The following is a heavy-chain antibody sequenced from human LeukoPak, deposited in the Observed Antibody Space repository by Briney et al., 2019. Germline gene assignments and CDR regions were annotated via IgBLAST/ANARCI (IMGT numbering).Heavy chain of an antibody. Sequence: SETLSLTCAVYGGSFSGYYWSWIRQPPGKGLEWIGRIYTSGSTNYNPSLKSRVTMSVDTSKNQFSLKLSSVTAADTAVYYCARDELLDPWGQGTLVTVSS. CDR2: IYTSGST. J-gene: IGHJ5*02. CDR1: GGSFSGYY. CDR3: ARDELLDP. D-gene: IGHD3-10*01. V-gene: IGHV4-59*10.